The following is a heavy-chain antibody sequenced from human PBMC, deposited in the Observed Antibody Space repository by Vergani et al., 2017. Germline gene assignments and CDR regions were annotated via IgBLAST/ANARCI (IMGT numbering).Heavy chain of an antibody. V-gene: IGHV1-24*01. CDR3: ATGVVVTAMPKTPDAFDI. J-gene: IGHJ3*02. Sequence: QVQLVQSGAEVKKPGASVKVSCKVSGYTLTELSMHWVRQAPGKGLEWMGGFDPEDGETIYAQKFQGRVTMTEDTSTDTAYMELSSQRSEDTAVYYCATGVVVTAMPKTPDAFDIWGQGTMVTVSS. D-gene: IGHD2-21*02. CDR1: GYTLTELS. CDR2: FDPEDGET.